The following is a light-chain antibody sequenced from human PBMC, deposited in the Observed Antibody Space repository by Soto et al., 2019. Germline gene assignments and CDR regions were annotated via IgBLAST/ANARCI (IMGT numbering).Light chain of an antibody. Sequence: EIVMTQSPATLSVSPGERATLSCRASQSVSDNLAWYQQKPGQAPRLLIYGASTRATGIPARFSGSGSGTAFTLTISRLQSEDFAVYYCQQSNNWPYTFGQGTKLDIK. V-gene: IGKV3-15*01. CDR3: QQSNNWPYT. J-gene: IGKJ2*01. CDR1: QSVSDN. CDR2: GAS.